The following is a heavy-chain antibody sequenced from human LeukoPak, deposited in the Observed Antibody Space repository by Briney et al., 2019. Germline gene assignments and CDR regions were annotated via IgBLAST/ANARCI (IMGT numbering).Heavy chain of an antibody. CDR2: INPNSCCT. CDR1: TFTGXX. J-gene: IGHJ5*02. V-gene: IGHV1-2*06. D-gene: IGHD3-22*01. Sequence: TFTGXXXXXVRQAPXXGLXXXGRINPNSCCTNYAQNFQGRVTMTRDTSISTAYMELSRLRSDDTAVYYCARDLIFASGSNWFDPWGQGTLVTVSS. CDR3: ARDLIFASGSNWFDP.